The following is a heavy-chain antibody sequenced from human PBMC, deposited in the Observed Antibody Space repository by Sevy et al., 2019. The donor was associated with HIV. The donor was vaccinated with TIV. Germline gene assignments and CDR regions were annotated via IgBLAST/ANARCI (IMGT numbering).Heavy chain of an antibody. CDR1: GGSISSSSYY. CDR3: ARLDYSNYPIDY. Sequence: SETLSLTCTVSGGSISSSSYYWGWIRQPPGKGLEGIGSIYYSGSTYYNPSLKSRVTISVDTSKNQFSLKLSSVTAADTAVYYCARLDYSNYPIDYWGQGTLVTVSS. CDR2: IYYSGST. V-gene: IGHV4-39*01. D-gene: IGHD4-4*01. J-gene: IGHJ4*02.